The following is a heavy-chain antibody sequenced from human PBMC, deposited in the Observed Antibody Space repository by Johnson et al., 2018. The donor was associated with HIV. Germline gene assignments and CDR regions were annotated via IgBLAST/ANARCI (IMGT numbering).Heavy chain of an antibody. CDR1: GFTFSDYY. CDR3: ARDSPYSSGWHDAFDI. V-gene: IGHV3-30-3*01. J-gene: IGHJ3*02. CDR2: ISYDGSNK. Sequence: QVQLVESGGGLVQPGGSLRLSCAASGFTFSDYYMSWIRQAPGKGLEWVAVISYDGSNKYYADSVKGRFTISRDNSKNTLYLQMNSLRAEDTAVYYCARDSPYSSGWHDAFDIWGQGTMVTVSS. D-gene: IGHD6-19*01.